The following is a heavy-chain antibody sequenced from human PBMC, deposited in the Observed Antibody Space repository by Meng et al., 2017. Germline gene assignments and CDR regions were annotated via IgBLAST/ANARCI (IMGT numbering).Heavy chain of an antibody. Sequence: ESLKISCAASGFTFSSYSMNWVRQPPGKGLEWIGEINHSGSTNYNPSLKSRVTISVDTSKNQFSLKLSSVTAADTAVYYCSRAGRRDLRYFDYWGQGTLVTVSS. J-gene: IGHJ4*02. CDR2: INHSGST. CDR1: GFTFSSYS. V-gene: IGHV4-34*01. CDR3: SRAGRRDLRYFDY.